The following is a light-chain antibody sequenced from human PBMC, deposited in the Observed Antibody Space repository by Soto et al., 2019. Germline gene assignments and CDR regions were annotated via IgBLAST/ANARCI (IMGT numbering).Light chain of an antibody. J-gene: IGKJ2*01. Sequence: EIVLTQSPGTLSLSPGKRATLSCRASQSVGTTYLAWYQQKPGQAPRLLIYGESSRATGIPDRFSGSGAGTDFTLTISRLEPEDFAVYYCQQYDRSPYTFGQGTKVEIQ. V-gene: IGKV3-20*01. CDR2: GES. CDR3: QQYDRSPYT. CDR1: QSVGTTY.